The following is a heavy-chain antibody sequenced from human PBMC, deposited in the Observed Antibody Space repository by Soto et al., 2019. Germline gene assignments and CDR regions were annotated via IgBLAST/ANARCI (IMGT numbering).Heavy chain of an antibody. CDR2: IKNDGTEK. D-gene: IGHD5-18*01. J-gene: IGHJ4*02. Sequence: PGGSLRLSCAGSGISTSSYWMGWVRQAPGRGLEWVASIKNDGTEKYYMESLKGRFTISRDNALNSVYLQMNSLRAEDTAVYFCVTGYHSDFWGQGTLVTVSS. V-gene: IGHV3-7*03. CDR1: GISTSSYW. CDR3: VTGYHSDF.